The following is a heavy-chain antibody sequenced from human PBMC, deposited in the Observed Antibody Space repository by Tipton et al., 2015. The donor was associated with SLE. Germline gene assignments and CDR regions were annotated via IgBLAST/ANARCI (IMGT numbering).Heavy chain of an antibody. CDR3: ARERTRPRYFDL. CDR1: GGAISSYY. V-gene: IGHV4-59*01. J-gene: IGHJ2*01. Sequence: TLSLTCTVSGGAISSYYWNWIRQPPGTGLEWIGYIYYSGSTNYNPSLKSRVTISVDTSKNQFSLKLSSVTAADTAVYYCARERTRPRYFDLWGRGTLVTVSS. D-gene: IGHD3/OR15-3a*01. CDR2: IYYSGST.